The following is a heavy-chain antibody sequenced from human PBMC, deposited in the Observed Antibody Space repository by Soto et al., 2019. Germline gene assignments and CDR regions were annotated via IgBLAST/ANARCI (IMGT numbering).Heavy chain of an antibody. J-gene: IGHJ4*02. CDR2: ISWDGGST. V-gene: IGHV3-43*01. CDR3: AKDSSGLTFDY. Sequence: PGGSLRLSCAASGFTFDDYTMHWVRQAPGKGLEWVSLISWDGGSTYYADSVKGRFTISRDNSKNTLYLQMNSLRAEDTAVYYCAKDSSGLTFDYWGQGTLVTVSS. D-gene: IGHD6-19*01. CDR1: GFTFDDYT.